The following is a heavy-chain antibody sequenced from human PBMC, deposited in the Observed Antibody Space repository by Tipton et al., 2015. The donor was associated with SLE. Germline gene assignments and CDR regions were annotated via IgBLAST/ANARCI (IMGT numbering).Heavy chain of an antibody. D-gene: IGHD6-19*01. CDR1: GGSFSSSSYY. J-gene: IGHJ6*02. V-gene: IGHV4-39*07. Sequence: TLSLTCAVYGGSFSSSSYYWGWIRQPPGKGLEWIGSIYYSGSTYYNPSLKSRVTISVDTSKNQFSLKLSSVTAADTAVYYCARDREAGYYYGMDVWGQGTTVTVSS. CDR2: IYYSGST. CDR3: ARDREAGYYYGMDV.